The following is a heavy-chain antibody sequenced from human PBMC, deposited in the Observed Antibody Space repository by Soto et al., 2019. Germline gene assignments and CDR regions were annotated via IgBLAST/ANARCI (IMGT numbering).Heavy chain of an antibody. CDR1: GGSISSGGYF. D-gene: IGHD3-9*01. CDR2: IDYSGST. J-gene: IGHJ4*02. Sequence: QVQLQESGPGLVKPPQTLSLTCTVSGGSISSGGYFWSWIRQHPGKGLEWIGYIDYSGSTYYTPSLKSRVTISVDTSKSKFSVELRSLTAADTAVYYCGRGVEMAKILIDYWGQGTLVIVSS. CDR3: GRGVEMAKILIDY. V-gene: IGHV4-31*03.